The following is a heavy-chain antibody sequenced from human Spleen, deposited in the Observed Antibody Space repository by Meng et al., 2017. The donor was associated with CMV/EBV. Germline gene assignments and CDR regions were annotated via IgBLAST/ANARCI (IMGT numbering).Heavy chain of an antibody. CDR2: ISSSSNYI. CDR1: GFTFSSYE. CDR3: AREGQQLIYYYGMDV. Sequence: GESLKISCAASGFTFSSYEMNWVRQAPGKGLEWVSSISSSSNYINYADSVKGRFTISRDNARNSVYLQMNSLRAGDTAVYYCAREGQQLIYYYGMDVWGQGTTVTVSS. D-gene: IGHD6-13*01. V-gene: IGHV3-21*01. J-gene: IGHJ6*02.